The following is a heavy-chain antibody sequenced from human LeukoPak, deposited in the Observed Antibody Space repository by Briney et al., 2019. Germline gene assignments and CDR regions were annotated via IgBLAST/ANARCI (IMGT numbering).Heavy chain of an antibody. Sequence: GGSLRLSCAASGFVFSTYGMHWVRQAPGKGLEWVAVTWYDGSDRSYADSVKGRFTISRDNSKNTLYLQMNSLRGEDTAVYYCARGGGITWYDFDFWGQGTLVTVSS. CDR3: ARGGGITWYDFDF. CDR2: TWYDGSDR. D-gene: IGHD6-13*01. CDR1: GFVFSTYG. J-gene: IGHJ4*02. V-gene: IGHV3-33*01.